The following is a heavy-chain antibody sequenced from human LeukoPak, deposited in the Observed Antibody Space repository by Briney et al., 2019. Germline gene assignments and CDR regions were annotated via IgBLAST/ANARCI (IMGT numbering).Heavy chain of an antibody. CDR3: ASAEIRSVRLYYFDY. D-gene: IGHD4-17*01. Sequence: GGSLRLPCAASGFTVSSNYMSWVRQAPGKGLEWVSVIYSGGSTYSADSVKGRFTISRDNSKNTLYLQMNSLRAEDTAVYYCASAEIRSVRLYYFDYWGQGTLVTVSS. CDR2: IYSGGST. CDR1: GFTVSSNY. V-gene: IGHV3-66*01. J-gene: IGHJ4*02.